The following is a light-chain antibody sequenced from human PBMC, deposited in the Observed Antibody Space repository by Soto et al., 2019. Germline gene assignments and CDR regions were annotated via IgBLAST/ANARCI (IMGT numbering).Light chain of an antibody. CDR2: DTN. Sequence: QTVVTQEPSLTVSPGGTVTLTCDSSTGAVTNGHYPYWFQQKPGQAPTTLIYDTNNRHSWTPARFSGSLLGGKAALTPSGARPEDEAEYYCLLSYPGVNVVFGGGTKLTVL. CDR3: LLSYPGVNVV. J-gene: IGLJ2*01. CDR1: TGAVTNGHY. V-gene: IGLV7-46*01.